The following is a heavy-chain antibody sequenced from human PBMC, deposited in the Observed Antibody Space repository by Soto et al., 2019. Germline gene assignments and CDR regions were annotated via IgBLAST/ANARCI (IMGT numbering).Heavy chain of an antibody. CDR3: SNDSSVTAAGSGGWFDP. Sequence: QVQLVESGGGVVQPGRALRLSCAASGFDFNTYGLHWVRQAPGKGLEWVAAISFVGGSPYYADSVKGRFTISRDKSKSSLYLQMISLGAEATATDFCSNDSSVTAAGSGGWFDPWGPGTLVIVS. CDR1: GFDFNTYG. CDR2: ISFVGGSP. J-gene: IGHJ5*02. V-gene: IGHV3-30*18. D-gene: IGHD6-13*01.